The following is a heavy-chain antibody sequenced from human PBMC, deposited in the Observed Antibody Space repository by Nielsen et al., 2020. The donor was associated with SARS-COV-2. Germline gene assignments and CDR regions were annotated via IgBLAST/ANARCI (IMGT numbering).Heavy chain of an antibody. CDR3: ARNLPYYDFWSGYYALGGMDV. Sequence: VRQAPGKGLEWVSVIYSGGSSTYYADSVKGRFTISRDNSKNTLYLQMNSLRAEDTAVYYCARNLPYYDFWSGYYALGGMDVWGQGTTVTVSS. CDR2: IYSGGSST. D-gene: IGHD3-3*01. V-gene: IGHV3-23*03. J-gene: IGHJ6*02.